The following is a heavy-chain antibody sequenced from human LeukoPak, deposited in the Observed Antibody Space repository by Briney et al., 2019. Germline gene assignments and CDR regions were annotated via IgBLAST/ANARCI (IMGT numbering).Heavy chain of an antibody. J-gene: IGHJ4*02. CDR2: IYYSGTT. CDR3: ARGVVIAPQTFDY. V-gene: IGHV4-59*01. Sequence: KSSETLSLTCSVSGVSISSFYWSWIRQPPGKGLEWIGYIYYSGTTNYNPSLKSRVTISVDTTKSQFSLKLSSVTAADTAVYYCARGVVIAPQTFDYWGQGILVTVSS. CDR1: GVSISSFY. D-gene: IGHD2-21*01.